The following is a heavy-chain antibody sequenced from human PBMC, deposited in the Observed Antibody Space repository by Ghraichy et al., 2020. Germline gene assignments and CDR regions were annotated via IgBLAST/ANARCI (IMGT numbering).Heavy chain of an antibody. D-gene: IGHD3-22*01. CDR1: GFTFSSYG. V-gene: IGHV3-30*18. CDR2: ISYDGSNK. Sequence: GGSPRLSCAASGFTFSSYGMHWVRQAPGKGLEWVAVISYDGSNKYYADSVKGRFTISRDNSKNTLYLQMNSLRAEDTAVYYCAKVTSPGFYDSSGYYPRLGDYGMDVWGQGTTVTVSS. CDR3: AKVTSPGFYDSSGYYPRLGDYGMDV. J-gene: IGHJ6*02.